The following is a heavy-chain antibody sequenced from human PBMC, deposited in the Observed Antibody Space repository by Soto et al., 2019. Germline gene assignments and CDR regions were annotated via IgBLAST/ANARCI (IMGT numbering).Heavy chain of an antibody. CDR3: AKEYCSGGSCYEMDV. D-gene: IGHD2-15*01. V-gene: IGHV3-30*18. J-gene: IGHJ6*04. CDR2: ISYDGSNK. Sequence: QVQLVESGGGVVQPGRSLRLSCAASGFTFSSYGMHWVRQAPGKGLEWVAVISYDGSNKYYADSVKGRFTISRDNSKNPLYLQMNSLRAEDTAVYYCAKEYCSGGSCYEMDVWGKGTTVTVSS. CDR1: GFTFSSYG.